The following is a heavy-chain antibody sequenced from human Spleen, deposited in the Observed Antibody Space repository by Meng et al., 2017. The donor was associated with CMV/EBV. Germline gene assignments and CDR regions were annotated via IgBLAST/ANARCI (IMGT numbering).Heavy chain of an antibody. Sequence: ASVKVSCKASGYTFTGYYVHWVRQAPGQGLEWMGWINPNGGGTNYAQKFQDRVTMIGDTSISTAYMELSSLRSDDTAIYYCARDALRILMFGVAPPAFDIWGQGTMVTVSS. V-gene: IGHV1-2*02. D-gene: IGHD3-3*01. J-gene: IGHJ3*02. CDR3: ARDALRILMFGVAPPAFDI. CDR2: INPNGGGT. CDR1: GYTFTGYY.